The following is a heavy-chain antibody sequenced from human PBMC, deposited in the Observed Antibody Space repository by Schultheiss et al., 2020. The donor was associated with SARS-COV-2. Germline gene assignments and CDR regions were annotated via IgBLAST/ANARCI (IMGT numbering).Heavy chain of an antibody. J-gene: IGHJ1*01. V-gene: IGHV3-11*06. CDR1: GFTFSDYY. CDR3: ARVGRDCSHGVCYNAEYFQH. D-gene: IGHD2-8*01. Sequence: GGSLRLSCAASGFTFSDYYMSWIRQAPGKGLEWVAYITSSSSHTNYADSVKGRFTISRDNAKSLLFLQMNSLRAEDTAVYYCARVGRDCSHGVCYNAEYFQHWGQGTLVTVSS. CDR2: ITSSSSHT.